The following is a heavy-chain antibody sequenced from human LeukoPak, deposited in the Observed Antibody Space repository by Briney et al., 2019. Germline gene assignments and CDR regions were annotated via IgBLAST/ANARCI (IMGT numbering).Heavy chain of an antibody. Sequence: PGGSLRLSCAASGFTFSSYGMHWVRQAPGKGLEWVAVIWYDGSNTYYADSVKGRFTISRDNSKNTLYLQMNSLRAEDTAVYYCAGSISIAAAGVFDYWGQGTLVTVSS. CDR1: GFTFSSYG. CDR2: IWYDGSNT. V-gene: IGHV3-33*01. J-gene: IGHJ4*02. CDR3: AGSISIAAAGVFDY. D-gene: IGHD6-13*01.